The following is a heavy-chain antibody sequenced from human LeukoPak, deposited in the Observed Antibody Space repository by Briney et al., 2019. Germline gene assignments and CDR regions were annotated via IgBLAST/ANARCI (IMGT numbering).Heavy chain of an antibody. V-gene: IGHV3-66*02. CDR3: ASRGYEPFLDY. Sequence: GGSLRLSCAASGFTVSSNYMSWVRQAPGKGLEWVSVIYSGGSTYYADSVKGRFSISRDNSKNTLYLQMNSLRAEDTAVYYCASRGYEPFLDYWGQGTLVTVSS. CDR1: GFTVSSNY. D-gene: IGHD5-12*01. CDR2: IYSGGST. J-gene: IGHJ4*02.